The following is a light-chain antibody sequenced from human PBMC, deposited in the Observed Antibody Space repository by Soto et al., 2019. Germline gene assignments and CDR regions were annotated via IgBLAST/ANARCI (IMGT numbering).Light chain of an antibody. CDR2: YDS. Sequence: SYELTESLSGSVAPGKTARITCGGNNIGSKSVHWYQQKPGQAPVLVIYYDSDRPSGIPERFSGSNSGNTATLTISRVEAGDEADYYCQVWDSSSDHPYAFGTGTKVTVL. J-gene: IGLJ1*01. CDR3: QVWDSSSDHPYA. V-gene: IGLV3-21*04. CDR1: NIGSKS.